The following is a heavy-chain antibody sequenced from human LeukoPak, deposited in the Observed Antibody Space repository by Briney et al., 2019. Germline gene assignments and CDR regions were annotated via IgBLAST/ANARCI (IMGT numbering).Heavy chain of an antibody. CDR3: ATTMVRGVMGPYYFDY. CDR2: MYNSGST. Sequence: SETLSLTCPVSGGSISTYYWSWIRQPPGKGMEWIGYMYNSGSTNYNPCLTSRVTISVDTDKNQFSLKLSSVTAADTAVYYCATTMVRGVMGPYYFDYWGQGTLVTVSS. D-gene: IGHD3-10*01. J-gene: IGHJ4*02. CDR1: GGSISTYY. V-gene: IGHV4-59*01.